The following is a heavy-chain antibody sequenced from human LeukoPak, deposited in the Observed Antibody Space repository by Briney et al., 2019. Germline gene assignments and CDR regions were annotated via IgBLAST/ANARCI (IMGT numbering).Heavy chain of an antibody. CDR2: IKQDGSEK. V-gene: IGHV3-7*01. CDR3: ARDEEIAAAGTGDYYYYGMDV. CDR1: GFTFSSYW. Sequence: GGSLRLSCAASGFTFSSYWMSWVRQAPGKGLEWVANIKQDGSEKYYVDSVKGRFTIPRDNAKSSLYLQMNSLRAEDTAVYYCARDEEIAAAGTGDYYYYGMDVWGQGTTVTVSS. J-gene: IGHJ6*02. D-gene: IGHD6-13*01.